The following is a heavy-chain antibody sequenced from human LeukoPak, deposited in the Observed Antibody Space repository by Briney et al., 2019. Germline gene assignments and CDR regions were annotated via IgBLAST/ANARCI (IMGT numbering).Heavy chain of an antibody. V-gene: IGHV4-38-2*02. CDR3: ATMDLGYGSGSPFRDY. CDR2: IYHSGST. Sequence: KPSETLSLTCTVSGYSIRSGYYWGWIRQPPGKGLEWIGSIYHSGSTYYNPSLKSRVTISVDTSKNQFSLKLSSVTAADTAVYYCATMDLGYGSGSPFRDYWGQGTLVTVSS. D-gene: IGHD3-10*01. J-gene: IGHJ4*02. CDR1: GYSIRSGYY.